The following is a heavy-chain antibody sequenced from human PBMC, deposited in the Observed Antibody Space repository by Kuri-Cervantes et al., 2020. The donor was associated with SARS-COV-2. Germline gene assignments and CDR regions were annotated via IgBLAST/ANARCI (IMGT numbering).Heavy chain of an antibody. CDR3: ARVPSSGWYPVDAAFDI. CDR1: GGSFSGYY. Sequence: ESLEISCAIYGGSFSGYYWSWIRQPPGTGLELIGEINHSGSTNYNPSLKSRVTISVDTSKNQFSLKLSSVTAADTAVYYCARVPSSGWYPVDAAFDIWGQGTMVTVSS. V-gene: IGHV4-34*01. D-gene: IGHD6-19*01. J-gene: IGHJ3*02. CDR2: INHSGST.